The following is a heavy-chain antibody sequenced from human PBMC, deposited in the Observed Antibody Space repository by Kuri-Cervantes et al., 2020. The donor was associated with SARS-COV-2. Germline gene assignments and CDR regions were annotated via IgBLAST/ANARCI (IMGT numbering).Heavy chain of an antibody. V-gene: IGHV3-7*05. J-gene: IGHJ4*02. CDR1: GFTFSSYA. D-gene: IGHD3-10*01. CDR3: ARDRWTVTGGLDY. Sequence: ETLSLTCAASGFTFSSYAMSWVRQAPGKGLEWVANIKQDGSEKYYVDSVKGRFTISRDNAKNSLYLQMNSLRAEDTAVYYCARDRWTVTGGLDYWGQGTLVTVSS. CDR2: IKQDGSEK.